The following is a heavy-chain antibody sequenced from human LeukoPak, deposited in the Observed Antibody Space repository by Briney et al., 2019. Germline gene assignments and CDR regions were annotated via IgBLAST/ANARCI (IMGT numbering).Heavy chain of an antibody. Sequence: GGSLRLSCAASGFTFSSYSMNWVRQAPGKGLEWVSSISSSSSYIYYADSVKGRFTISRDNAKNSLYLQMNSLRAEDTAVYYCARARRVFIVGATDFDYWGQGTLVTVSS. J-gene: IGHJ4*02. D-gene: IGHD1-26*01. CDR2: ISSSSSYI. CDR3: ARARRVFIVGATDFDY. CDR1: GFTFSSYS. V-gene: IGHV3-21*01.